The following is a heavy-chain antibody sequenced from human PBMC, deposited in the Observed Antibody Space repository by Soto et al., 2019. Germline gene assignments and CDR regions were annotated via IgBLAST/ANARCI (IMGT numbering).Heavy chain of an antibody. D-gene: IGHD2-21*02. CDR3: ARGGHVVVVTAALDY. CDR1: GDTFTDYY. Sequence: QVQLMQSGAEVKKPGASVKVSCKASGDTFTDYYIHWVRQAPGQGLEWMGTVNPSGGYTNYAQHLRGRVTMTRDTSTSTLYMERTSLTSDDTAIYYCARGGHVVVVTAALDYWGQGTLVTVSS. CDR2: VNPSGGYT. V-gene: IGHV1-46*01. J-gene: IGHJ4*02.